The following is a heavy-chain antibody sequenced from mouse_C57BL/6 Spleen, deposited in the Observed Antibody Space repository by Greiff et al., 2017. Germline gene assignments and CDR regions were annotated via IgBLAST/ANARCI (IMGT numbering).Heavy chain of an antibody. CDR1: GYTFTDHT. J-gene: IGHJ2*01. CDR3: ARSGRSYYFDV. Sequence: VQLQESDAELVKPGASVKISCKVSGYTFTDHTIHWMKQRPEQGLAWIGYIYPRDGSPKYNEKFKGKATLTADKSSIPAYMQLNSLTSEDSAVYFCARSGRSYYFDVWGQGTTLTVSS. V-gene: IGHV1-78*01. CDR2: IYPRDGSP.